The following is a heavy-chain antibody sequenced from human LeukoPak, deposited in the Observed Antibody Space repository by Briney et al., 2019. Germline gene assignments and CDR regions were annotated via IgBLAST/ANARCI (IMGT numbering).Heavy chain of an antibody. Sequence: GGSLRLSCAASGFTFSTYAMSWVRQAPGKGLEWVSTIRGSGANTYYADSVRGRFTISRDNSKNTLYLHMTSLRAEDTAIYYCAKARAGYTNHYYFDYWGQGTLVTVSS. CDR3: AKARAGYTNHYYFDY. D-gene: IGHD3-16*02. CDR2: IRGSGANT. V-gene: IGHV3-23*01. J-gene: IGHJ4*02. CDR1: GFTFSTYA.